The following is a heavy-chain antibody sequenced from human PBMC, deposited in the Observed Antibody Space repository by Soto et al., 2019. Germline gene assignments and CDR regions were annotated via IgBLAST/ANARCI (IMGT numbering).Heavy chain of an antibody. Sequence: GGSLRLSCAASGFTFSSYSMNWVRQAPGKGLEWVSSISSSSSYIYYADSVKGRFTISRNNAKNSLYLQMNSLRAEDTAVYYCASEVIMITFGGVIAVDYWGQGTLVTVSS. CDR1: GFTFSSYS. CDR3: ASEVIMITFGGVIAVDY. CDR2: ISSSSSYI. D-gene: IGHD3-16*02. V-gene: IGHV3-21*01. J-gene: IGHJ4*02.